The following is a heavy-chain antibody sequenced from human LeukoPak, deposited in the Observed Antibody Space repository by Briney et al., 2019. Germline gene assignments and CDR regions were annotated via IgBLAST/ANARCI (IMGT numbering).Heavy chain of an antibody. CDR1: GDSDDSIKSSSYY. CDR2: IYYDGST. J-gene: IGHJ4*02. Sequence: SETLTLTCTVSGDSDDSIKSSSYYWAWIRLPPGKGLEWVGSIYYDGSTYYNPSLRGRVTISVDTSKSQFSVKLNSVTAADTAMYYCGRRGHLHRPFWGQGTLVTVSS. D-gene: IGHD3/OR15-3a*01. CDR3: GRRGHLHRPF. V-gene: IGHV4-39*01.